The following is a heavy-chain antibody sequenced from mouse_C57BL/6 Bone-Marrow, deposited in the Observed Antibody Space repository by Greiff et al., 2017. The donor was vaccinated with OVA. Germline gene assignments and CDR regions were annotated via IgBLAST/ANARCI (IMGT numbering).Heavy chain of an antibody. D-gene: IGHD2-5*01. CDR2: IYPGSGST. J-gene: IGHJ3*01. Sequence: QVQLQQPGAELVKPGASVKMSCKASGYTFTSYWITWVKQRPGQGLEWIGDIYPGSGSTNYNEKFKSKATLTVDTSSSTAYMQLSSLTSEDSAVYDCATEGPYYSNYTWFAYWGQGTLVTVSA. V-gene: IGHV1-55*01. CDR1: GYTFTSYW. CDR3: ATEGPYYSNYTWFAY.